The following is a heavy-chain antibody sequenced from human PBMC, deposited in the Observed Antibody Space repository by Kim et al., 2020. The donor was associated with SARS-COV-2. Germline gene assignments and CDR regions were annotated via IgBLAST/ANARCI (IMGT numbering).Heavy chain of an antibody. CDR3: AILGGSDY. J-gene: IGHJ4*02. D-gene: IGHD3-16*01. Sequence: RSSTIYYADSVQGGFTISRDNAKDSRYLQMTSRRAEDTAVYYCAILGGSDYWGQGTLVTVSS. CDR2: RSSTI. V-gene: IGHV3-48*01.